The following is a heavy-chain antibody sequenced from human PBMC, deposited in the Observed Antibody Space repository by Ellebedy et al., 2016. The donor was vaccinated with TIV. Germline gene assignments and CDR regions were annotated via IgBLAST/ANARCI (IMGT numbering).Heavy chain of an antibody. CDR2: IFYTGST. J-gene: IGHJ3*02. Sequence: SETLSLXXSVSGGSVSSSNYYWGWLRQPPGKGLEWVGSIFYTGSTYYNPSLKSRVTISVDTSKNQFSLRLTSVTAADTAVYYCAGLGGPTVVHAFDIWGQGTLVTVSS. CDR3: AGLGGPTVVHAFDI. CDR1: GGSVSSSNYY. D-gene: IGHD1-1*01. V-gene: IGHV4-39*07.